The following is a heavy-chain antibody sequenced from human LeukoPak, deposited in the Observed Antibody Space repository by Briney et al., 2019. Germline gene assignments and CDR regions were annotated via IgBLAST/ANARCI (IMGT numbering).Heavy chain of an antibody. CDR1: GFTFSSYG. D-gene: IGHD4-11*01. V-gene: IGHV3-30*18. Sequence: GGSLRLSCAASGFTFSSYGMHWVRQAPGKGLEWVAVISYDGSNKYYADSVKGRFTISRDNSKNTLYLQMSSLRAEDTAVYYCAKADTVTTKSGGHWFDPWGQGTLVTVSS. CDR3: AKADTVTTKSGGHWFDP. J-gene: IGHJ5*02. CDR2: ISYDGSNK.